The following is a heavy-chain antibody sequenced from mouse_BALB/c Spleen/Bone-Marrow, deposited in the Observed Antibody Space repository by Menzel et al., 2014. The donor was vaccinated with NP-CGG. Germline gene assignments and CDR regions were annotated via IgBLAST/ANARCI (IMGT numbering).Heavy chain of an antibody. Sequence: QVQLQQSGPGLVAPSQSLSITCTVPGFSLTGYGVNWVRRPPGKGLEWLGMIWGDGSTDYNSALKSRLSISKDNSKSQVFLKMNSLQTDDTARYYCARDSFLITRALDYWGQGTSVTVSS. V-gene: IGHV2-6-7*01. D-gene: IGHD2-4*01. CDR2: IWGDGST. J-gene: IGHJ4*01. CDR1: GFSLTGYG. CDR3: ARDSFLITRALDY.